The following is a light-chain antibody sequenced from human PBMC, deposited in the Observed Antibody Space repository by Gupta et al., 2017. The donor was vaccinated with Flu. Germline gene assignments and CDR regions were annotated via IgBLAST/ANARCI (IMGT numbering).Light chain of an antibody. V-gene: IGLV2-14*01. Sequence: SITISCTGTSSDVGGYNYVSWYQHHPGKAPKLMIYEVIKRPSGVSNRFSGPKSGNTASLTISGLQAEDEADYYCSSYTSSNSLEFGGGTKLTVL. CDR1: SSDVGGYNY. CDR3: SSYTSSNSLE. CDR2: EVI. J-gene: IGLJ3*02.